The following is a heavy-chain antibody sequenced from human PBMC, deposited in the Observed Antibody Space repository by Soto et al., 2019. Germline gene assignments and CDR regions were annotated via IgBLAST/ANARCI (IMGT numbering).Heavy chain of an antibody. Sequence: EVQLLESGGGLVQPGESLTLSCAASGFTFSNYAMNWVRQAPGKGLEWVSGISGGGSRTYYADSVKGRFTISRDNSMNTLYVQLNSLTAGDTAVYYCAKESGGSSAYYIDCWGQGTLVTVSS. CDR3: AKESGGSSAYYIDC. V-gene: IGHV3-23*01. CDR2: ISGGGSRT. D-gene: IGHD6-19*01. J-gene: IGHJ4*02. CDR1: GFTFSNYA.